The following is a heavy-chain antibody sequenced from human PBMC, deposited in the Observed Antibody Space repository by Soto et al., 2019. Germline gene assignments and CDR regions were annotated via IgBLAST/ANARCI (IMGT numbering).Heavy chain of an antibody. D-gene: IGHD6-19*01. CDR1: GYTLTELS. CDR3: ATDSGEGSGWYIHYGMDV. J-gene: IGHJ6*02. V-gene: IGHV1-24*01. CDR2: FDPEDGET. Sequence: GASVKVSCKVSGYTLTELSMHWVRQAPGKGLEWMGGFDPEDGETIYAQKFQGRVTMTEDTSTDTAYMELSSLRSEDTAVYYCATDSGEGSGWYIHYGMDVWGQGTKVTVS.